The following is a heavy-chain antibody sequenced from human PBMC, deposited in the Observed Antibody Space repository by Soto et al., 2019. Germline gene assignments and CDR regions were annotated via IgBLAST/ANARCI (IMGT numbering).Heavy chain of an antibody. CDR3: ARDGRAVAADYYYYYGMDV. V-gene: IGHV1-69*13. D-gene: IGHD6-19*01. Sequence: SVKVSCKASGGTFSSYAISWVRQAPGQGLEWMGGIIPIFGTANYAQKFQGRVTITADESTSTAYMELSSLRSEDTAVYYCARDGRAVAADYYYYYGMDVWGQGTTVTV. CDR2: IIPIFGTA. J-gene: IGHJ6*02. CDR1: GGTFSSYA.